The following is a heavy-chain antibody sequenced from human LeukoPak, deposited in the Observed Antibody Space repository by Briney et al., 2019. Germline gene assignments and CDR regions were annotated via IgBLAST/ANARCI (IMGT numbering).Heavy chain of an antibody. V-gene: IGHV3-30*02. CDR3: AKAVVVVPAATPFDY. CDR2: IRYDGSNK. Sequence: GGSLRLSCAASGFTFSSYGMHWVRQAPGKGLEWVAFIRYDGSNKYYADSVKGRFTISRDNSKNTLYLQMNSLRAEDTAVYYCAKAVVVVPAATPFDYWGQGTLVTVSS. J-gene: IGHJ4*02. D-gene: IGHD2-2*01. CDR1: GFTFSSYG.